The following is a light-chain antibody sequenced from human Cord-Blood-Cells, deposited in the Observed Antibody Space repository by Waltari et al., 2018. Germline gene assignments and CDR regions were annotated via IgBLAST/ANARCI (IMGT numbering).Light chain of an antibody. CDR1: QDISNY. CDR2: DAS. V-gene: IGKV1-33*01. Sequence: DIQMTQSPSSLSASVGDRVTITGQASQDISNYLNWYQQKPGKAPKLLLYDASNLETGVPSRFSGSGSGTDFAFTISSLQPEDIATYYCQQYDNLPPLTFGGGTKVAIK. J-gene: IGKJ4*01. CDR3: QQYDNLPPLT.